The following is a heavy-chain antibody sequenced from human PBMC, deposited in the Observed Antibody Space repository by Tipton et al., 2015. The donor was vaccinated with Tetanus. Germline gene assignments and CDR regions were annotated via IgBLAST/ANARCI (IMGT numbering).Heavy chain of an antibody. Sequence: SLRLSCAASGFTFSSYGMHWVRQAPGKGLEWVAVISYDGSNKYYADSVKGRFTISRDNSKNTLYLQMNSLRAEDTAVYYCAKDLAAAEPDAFDIWGQGTMVTVSS. CDR2: ISYDGSNK. D-gene: IGHD6-13*01. CDR3: AKDLAAAEPDAFDI. V-gene: IGHV3-30*18. J-gene: IGHJ3*02. CDR1: GFTFSSYG.